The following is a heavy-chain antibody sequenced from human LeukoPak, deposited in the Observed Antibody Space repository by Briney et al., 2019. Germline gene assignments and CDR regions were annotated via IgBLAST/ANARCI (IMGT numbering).Heavy chain of an antibody. CDR3: ARSNGDYLSYGVY. V-gene: IGHV1-69*05. Sequence: GASVTVSCKASGGTFSSYAISWVRQAPGQGLEWMGGIIPIFGTADYAQKFQGRVTITTDESTSTAYMELSSLRSEDTAVYYCARSNGDYLSYGVYWGQGTLVTVSS. J-gene: IGHJ4*02. CDR2: IIPIFGTA. D-gene: IGHD4-17*01. CDR1: GGTFSSYA.